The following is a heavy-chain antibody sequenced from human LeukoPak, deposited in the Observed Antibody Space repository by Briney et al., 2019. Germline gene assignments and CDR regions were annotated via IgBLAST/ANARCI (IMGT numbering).Heavy chain of an antibody. V-gene: IGHV3-48*02. CDR1: GFTFSNYN. CDR2: ISGGSITI. Sequence: GRSLRLSCAASGFTFSNYNMNWVRQAPGKGLEWLSYISGGSITIYYADTVKGRFSISRDNAKNSLYLQMNSLRDEDTAVYYCVRVKSSAFDYWGQGTLVTVSS. CDR3: VRVKSSAFDY. J-gene: IGHJ4*02. D-gene: IGHD3-3*02.